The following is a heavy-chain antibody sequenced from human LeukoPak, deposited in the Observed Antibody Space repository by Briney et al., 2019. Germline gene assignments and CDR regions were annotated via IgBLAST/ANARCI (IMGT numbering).Heavy chain of an antibody. J-gene: IGHJ3*02. D-gene: IGHD3-10*01. Sequence: PGGSLRLSCAASGFTFSNYGMHWVRQAPGKGLEWVAVIWYDASNKYYGDSVKGRFTISRDNSQNTLYLQMSSLRAEDTAIYYCARAGEGFDIWGQGTKVTVSS. CDR3: ARAGEGFDI. CDR1: GFTFSNYG. CDR2: IWYDASNK. V-gene: IGHV3-33*01.